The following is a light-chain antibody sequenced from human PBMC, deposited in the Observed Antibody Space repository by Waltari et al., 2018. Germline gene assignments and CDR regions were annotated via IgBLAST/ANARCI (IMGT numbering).Light chain of an antibody. CDR3: CSYAGSSSFVI. V-gene: IGLV2-23*02. J-gene: IGLJ2*01. CDR1: SSDVGSYNH. CDR2: EVS. Sequence: QSALTQPASVSGSPGQSITISCTASSSDVGSYNHVSWYQQRPNKAPEVIIYEVSKRPSGLSNRFSGSKSGNTASLTISGLQAEDEADYYCCSYAGSSSFVIFGGGTKLTVL.